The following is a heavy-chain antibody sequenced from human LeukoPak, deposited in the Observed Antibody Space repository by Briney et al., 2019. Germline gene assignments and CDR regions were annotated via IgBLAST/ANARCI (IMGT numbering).Heavy chain of an antibody. D-gene: IGHD5-18*01. J-gene: IGHJ4*02. CDR2: VFYSGTT. Sequence: SETLSLTCTVSGGSISSTTYYWGWIRQSPGKGPEWIGNVFYSGTTSYNPSLKSRVTISIDTSKNQFSLKLTPVTAADTAVYYCASIAGTSMDLPKLDYWGQGTLVTVSS. CDR1: GGSISSTTYY. V-gene: IGHV4-39*07. CDR3: ASIAGTSMDLPKLDY.